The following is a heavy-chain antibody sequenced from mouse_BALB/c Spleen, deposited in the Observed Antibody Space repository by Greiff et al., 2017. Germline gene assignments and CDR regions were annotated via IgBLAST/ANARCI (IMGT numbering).Heavy chain of an antibody. Sequence: VQLQQSGGDLVKPGGSLKLSCAASGFTFSSYGMSWVRQTPDKRLEWVATISSGGSYTYYPDSVKGRFTISRDNAKNTLYLQMSSLKSEDTAMYYCARSSPFDYWGQGTTLTVSS. CDR1: GFTFSSYG. CDR2: ISSGGSYT. CDR3: ARSSPFDY. V-gene: IGHV5-6*01. J-gene: IGHJ2*01. D-gene: IGHD1-1*01.